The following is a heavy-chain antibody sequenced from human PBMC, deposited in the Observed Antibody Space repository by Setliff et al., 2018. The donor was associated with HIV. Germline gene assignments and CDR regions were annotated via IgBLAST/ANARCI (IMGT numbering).Heavy chain of an antibody. D-gene: IGHD6-13*01. J-gene: IGHJ4*02. V-gene: IGHV4-34*01. Sequence: SETLSLTCAVYGGSFSGYYWSWIRQPPGKGLEWIGEINHSGSTNYNPSLKSRATISLDTSKNQFSLKLTSGTAADTAVYYCARGSLYSSSSCFDYWGQGTLVTVSS. CDR1: GGSFSGYY. CDR2: INHSGST. CDR3: ARGSLYSSSSCFDY.